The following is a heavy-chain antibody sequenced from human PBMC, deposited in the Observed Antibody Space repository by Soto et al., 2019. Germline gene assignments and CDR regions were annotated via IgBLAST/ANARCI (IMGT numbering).Heavy chain of an antibody. V-gene: IGHV4-31*03. Sequence: SETLSLTCTVSGGSISSGGYYWSWIRQHPGKGLEWIGYIYYSGSTYYNPSLKSRVTISVDTSKNQFSLKLSSVTAADTAVYYCASLFDSDFWSGYSYYGMDVWGQGTTVTVSS. D-gene: IGHD3-3*01. J-gene: IGHJ6*02. CDR2: IYYSGST. CDR1: GGSISSGGYY. CDR3: ASLFDSDFWSGYSYYGMDV.